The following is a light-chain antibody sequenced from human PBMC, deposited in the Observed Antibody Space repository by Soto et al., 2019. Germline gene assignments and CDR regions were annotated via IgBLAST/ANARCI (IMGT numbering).Light chain of an antibody. J-gene: IGKJ5*01. CDR1: QSVRSN. CDR2: AAS. Sequence: DIVMTQSPATLSVSPGERATLSCRASQSVRSNLAWYQQKPGQAPRLVIYAASTRATGIPDRFSGSVSGTEFTLTISSLQSEDFAVYYCQQYNEWPPFTFGQGTRLETK. CDR3: QQYNEWPPFT. V-gene: IGKV3-15*01.